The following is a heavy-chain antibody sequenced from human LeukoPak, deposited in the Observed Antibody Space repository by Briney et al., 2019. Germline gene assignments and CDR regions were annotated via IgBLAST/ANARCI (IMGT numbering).Heavy chain of an antibody. D-gene: IGHD3-22*01. CDR2: ISYDGSNK. Sequence: GGSLRLSCAASGFTFSSYGMHWVRQAPGKGLEWVAVISYDGSNKYYADSVKGRFTISRDNSKNTLYLQMNSLRAEDTAVYYCAKDFTMIVVSHNHDYWGQGTLVTVSS. CDR3: AKDFTMIVVSHNHDY. V-gene: IGHV3-30*18. J-gene: IGHJ4*02. CDR1: GFTFSSYG.